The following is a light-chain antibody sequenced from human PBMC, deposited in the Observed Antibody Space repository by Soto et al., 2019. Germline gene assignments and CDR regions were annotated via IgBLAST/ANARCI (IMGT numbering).Light chain of an antibody. CDR1: SSDVGKYDY. CDR3: AAWDASLSACV. V-gene: IGLV2-8*01. Sequence: QSALTQPPSASGSPGQSVTISCTGTSSDVGKYDYVSWFQHHPGKAPKLIIYEVSKRPSGVPDRFSGSRSGTSASLAIVGLRSEDEAIYYCAAWDASLSACVFGNGTKVTVL. J-gene: IGLJ1*01. CDR2: EVS.